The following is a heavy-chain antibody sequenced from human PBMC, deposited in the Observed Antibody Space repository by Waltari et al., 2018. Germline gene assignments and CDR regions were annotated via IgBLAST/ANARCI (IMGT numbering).Heavy chain of an antibody. Sequence: QVQLQQWGEGLLQPSETLSLTCAVYGEWFSGSYCNWIRQSPGKGLEWIGEINHSGTTTYNPSLKSRVTISVDTSKNQFSLRLTSMTAADTAVYYCAVRSGWYEWFDPWGQGTLVTVSS. CDR3: AVRSGWYEWFDP. CDR2: INHSGTT. V-gene: IGHV4-34*01. CDR1: GEWFSGSY. D-gene: IGHD6-19*01. J-gene: IGHJ5*02.